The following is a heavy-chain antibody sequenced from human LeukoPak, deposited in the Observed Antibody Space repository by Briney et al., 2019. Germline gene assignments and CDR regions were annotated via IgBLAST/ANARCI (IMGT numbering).Heavy chain of an antibody. CDR3: ARYSYGPEEIDYYYYMDV. J-gene: IGHJ6*03. V-gene: IGHV4-59*01. Sequence: SETLSLTCTVSGGSISSYYWSWIRQPPGKGLEWIGYIYYSGSTNYNPSLKSRVTISVDTSKNQFSLKLSSVTAADTAVYYCARYSYGPEEIDYYYYMDVWGKGTTVTVSS. CDR2: IYYSGST. D-gene: IGHD5-18*01. CDR1: GGSISSYY.